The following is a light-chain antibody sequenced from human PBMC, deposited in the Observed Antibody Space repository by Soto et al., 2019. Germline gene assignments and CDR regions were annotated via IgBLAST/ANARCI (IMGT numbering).Light chain of an antibody. CDR3: HHYNSWPYT. CDR1: QSVSSN. J-gene: IGKJ2*01. V-gene: IGKV3-15*01. CDR2: GAS. Sequence: EIVMTQSPATLSVSPGERSTVSCMASQSVSSNLAWYQQKPGQAPRLLIYGASTRATGFPARFSGSGSGTEFTLTISSLQSEDFAVYYCHHYNSWPYTFGQGTKVDIK.